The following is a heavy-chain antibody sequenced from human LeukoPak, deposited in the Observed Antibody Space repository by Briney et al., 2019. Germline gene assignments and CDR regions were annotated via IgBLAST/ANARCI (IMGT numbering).Heavy chain of an antibody. CDR2: IGTAGDT. CDR3: ARDSAMVRGVITNDWYFDL. Sequence: GGSLRLSCAASGFTFSSYDMHWVRQATGKGLEWVSAIGTAGDTYYPGSVKGRFTISRENAKNSLYLQMNSLRAGDTAVYYCARDSAMVRGVITNDWYFDLWGRGTLVTVSS. CDR1: GFTFSSYD. J-gene: IGHJ2*01. D-gene: IGHD3-10*01. V-gene: IGHV3-13*01.